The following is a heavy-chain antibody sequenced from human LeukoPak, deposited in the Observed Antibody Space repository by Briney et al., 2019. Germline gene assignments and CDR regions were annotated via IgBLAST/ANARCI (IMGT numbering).Heavy chain of an antibody. Sequence: PSETLSLTCAVYGGSFSGYYWSWIRQPPGKGLGWIGEINHSGSTNYNPSLKSRVTISVDTSKNQFSLKLSSETAADTAVYYCARGVYDILTGYYSPPSFDYWGQGTLVTVSS. CDR1: GGSFSGYY. V-gene: IGHV4-34*01. CDR3: ARGVYDILTGYYSPPSFDY. CDR2: INHSGST. D-gene: IGHD3-9*01. J-gene: IGHJ4*02.